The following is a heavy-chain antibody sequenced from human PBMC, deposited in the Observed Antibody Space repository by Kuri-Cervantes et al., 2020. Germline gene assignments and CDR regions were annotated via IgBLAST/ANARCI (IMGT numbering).Heavy chain of an antibody. CDR2: ISGSGGST. CDR3: ARDRGDLREYDY. V-gene: IGHV3-23*01. CDR1: GFTFSSYA. D-gene: IGHD3-10*01. J-gene: IGHJ4*02. Sequence: GGSLRLSCAASGFTFSSYAMSWVRQAPGKGLEWVSAISGSGGSTYYADSVKGRFTISRDNSKNTLYLQMNSLRAEDTAVYYCARDRGDLREYDYWGQGTLVTVSS.